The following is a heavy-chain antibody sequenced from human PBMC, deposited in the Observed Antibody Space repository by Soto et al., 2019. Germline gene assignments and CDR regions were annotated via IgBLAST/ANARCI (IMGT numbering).Heavy chain of an antibody. Sequence: ASLKVSGKTSGYTFGHYYIHWVRQAPGQGLEWLGWLNPNGGATYYAQKGQGRVTMTHDASISTILMELSSLTPDDTAVYYCARFNVVRMVSAGLDFWGLGTLVTVSS. CDR1: GYTFGHYY. CDR2: LNPNGGAT. J-gene: IGHJ1*01. V-gene: IGHV1-2*02. CDR3: ARFNVVRMVSAGLDF. D-gene: IGHD2-21*01.